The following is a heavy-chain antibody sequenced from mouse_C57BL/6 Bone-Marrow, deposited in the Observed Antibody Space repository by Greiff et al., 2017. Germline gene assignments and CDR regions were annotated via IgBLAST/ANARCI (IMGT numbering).Heavy chain of an antibody. V-gene: IGHV1-81*01. CDR2: IYPRSGNT. CDR3: ARSTVVDYYAMDY. Sequence: VKLVESGAELARPGASVKLSCKASGYTFTSYGISWVKQRTGQGLEWIGEIYPRSGNTYYNEKFKGKATLTADKSSSTAYMELRSLTSEDSAVYFCARSTVVDYYAMDYWGQGTSVTVSS. CDR1: GYTFTSYG. D-gene: IGHD1-1*01. J-gene: IGHJ4*01.